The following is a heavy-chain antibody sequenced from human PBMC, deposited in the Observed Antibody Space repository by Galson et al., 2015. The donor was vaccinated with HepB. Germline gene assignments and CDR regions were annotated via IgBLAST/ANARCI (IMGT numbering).Heavy chain of an antibody. CDR3: TVISRGY. CDR2: INQDGSEK. CDR1: GFTFRNSW. D-gene: IGHD3-22*01. J-gene: IGHJ4*02. Sequence: SLRLSCAASGFTFRNSWMYWVRQPPGKGLEWMANINQDGSEKYYADSVKGRFTISRDNAKNLLYLQVNTLRIEDTAVYFCTVISRGYWGQGTLVTVSS. V-gene: IGHV3-7*03.